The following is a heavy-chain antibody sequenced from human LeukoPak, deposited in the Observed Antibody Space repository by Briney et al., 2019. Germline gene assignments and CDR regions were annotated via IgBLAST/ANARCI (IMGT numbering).Heavy chain of an antibody. CDR1: GFTFSSYW. Sequence: GGSLRLSCAASGFTFSSYWMSWVCQAPGKGLEWVANIKQDGSDKYYVDSVKGRFTISRDNAKNSLFLQMNSLRAEDTAVYYCARDGHATVAVNFDYWGQGTLVTVSS. V-gene: IGHV3-7*01. CDR2: IKQDGSDK. CDR3: ARDGHATVAVNFDY. J-gene: IGHJ4*02. D-gene: IGHD6-19*01.